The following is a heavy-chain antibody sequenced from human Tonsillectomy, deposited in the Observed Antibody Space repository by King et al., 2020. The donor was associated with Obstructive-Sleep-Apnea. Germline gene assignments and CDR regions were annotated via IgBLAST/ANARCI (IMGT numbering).Heavy chain of an antibody. CDR1: GFTFSSYS. CDR2: ISSSIITI. V-gene: IGHV3-48*01. J-gene: IGHJ4*02. D-gene: IGHD3-10*01. Sequence: VQLVESGGDLVQPGGSLRLSCAASGFTFSSYSMNWVRQAPGKGLGWVSYISSSIITIYYADSVKGRFTISRDNAKNSLYLQMNSLRAEYTAVYYCAGGIWFGEPGDDYWGQGTLVTVSS. CDR3: AGGIWFGEPGDDY.